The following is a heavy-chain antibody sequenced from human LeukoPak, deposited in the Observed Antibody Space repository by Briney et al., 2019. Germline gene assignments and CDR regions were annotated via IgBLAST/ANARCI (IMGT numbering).Heavy chain of an antibody. Sequence: SETLSLTCTVSGGSINSGAYYWSWIRQHPGKGLEWIGYIYYSGSTYYNPSLKSRVTISIDTYKNQFSLKLSSVTAADTAVYYCARVRDGYNWFDYWGQGTLVTVSS. V-gene: IGHV4-31*03. J-gene: IGHJ4*02. CDR2: IYYSGST. CDR3: ARVRDGYNWFDY. D-gene: IGHD5-24*01. CDR1: GGSINSGAYY.